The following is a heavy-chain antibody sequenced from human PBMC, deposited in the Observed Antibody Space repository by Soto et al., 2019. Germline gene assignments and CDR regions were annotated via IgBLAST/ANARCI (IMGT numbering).Heavy chain of an antibody. CDR3: ARERIWFGESDYYYDY. J-gene: IGHJ4*02. CDR1: GDLFNQYD. D-gene: IGHD3-10*01. V-gene: IGHV4-59*01. CDR2: IYSSGST. Sequence: PSATLSLTCTVSGDLFNQYDWSWIRQPPGKGLEWIGNIYSSGSTNYNPSLKSRVTISLGASKNQFSLKLGSVTAADTAVYYCARERIWFGESDYYYDYWGQGALVTVSS.